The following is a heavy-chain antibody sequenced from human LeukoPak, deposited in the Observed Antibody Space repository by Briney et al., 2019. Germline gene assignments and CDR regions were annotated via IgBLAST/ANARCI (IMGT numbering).Heavy chain of an antibody. CDR3: AREGDSSGYYYHQFDY. Sequence: SVKVSCKASGGTFSSYAISWVRQAPGQGLEWMGRIIPILGMANYAQKFQGRVTITADKSTSTAYMELSSLRSEDTAVYYCAREGDSSGYYYHQFDYWGQGTLVTVSS. V-gene: IGHV1-69*04. CDR2: IIPILGMA. J-gene: IGHJ4*02. CDR1: GGTFSSYA. D-gene: IGHD3-22*01.